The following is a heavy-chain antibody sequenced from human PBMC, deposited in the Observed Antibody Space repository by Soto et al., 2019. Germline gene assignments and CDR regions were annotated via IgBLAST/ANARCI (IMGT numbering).Heavy chain of an antibody. CDR3: ARGRDYGDFNWFDP. CDR2: MYYSGTT. V-gene: IGHV4-31*03. J-gene: IGHJ5*02. CDR1: GGSIGTGGYY. Sequence: QVQLQESGPGLVKPSQTLSLICTVSGGSIGTGGYYWSWIRQHPGMGLEWIGSMYYSGTTYYKSSLNSRITISLDTSKNQFSLKLTSVTAADTAVYYCARGRDYGDFNWFDPWGQGTLVTVSS. D-gene: IGHD4-17*01.